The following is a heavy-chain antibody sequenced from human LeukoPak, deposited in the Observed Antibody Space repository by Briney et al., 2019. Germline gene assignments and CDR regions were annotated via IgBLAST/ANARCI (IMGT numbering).Heavy chain of an antibody. CDR3: VKSGYTRGWFDFDY. V-gene: IGHV3-64D*06. J-gene: IGHJ4*02. CDR2: ISSDGGSA. CDR1: GFTFSTYA. D-gene: IGHD6-19*01. Sequence: GGSLRLSRSASGFTFSTYAMHWVRQAPGKGLEYVSAISSDGGSAYNADSVKGRFTTSRDNSKNTLYLQMGSLRAEDTAMYYCVKSGYTRGWFDFDYWGQGTLVTVSS.